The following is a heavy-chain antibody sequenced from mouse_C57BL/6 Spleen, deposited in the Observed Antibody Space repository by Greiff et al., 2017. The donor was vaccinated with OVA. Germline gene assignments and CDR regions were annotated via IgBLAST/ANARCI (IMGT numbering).Heavy chain of an antibody. J-gene: IGHJ3*01. D-gene: IGHD2-4*01. CDR2: IDPETGGP. CDR3: TRNTMIKRAWFAY. Sequence: QVQLKQSGAELVRPGASVTLSCQASGYTFTDYEMHWVKQTPVHGLEWIGAIDPETGGPAYNQQFKGTAILTADKSSSTAYRELRSLTSEDSAVYYCTRNTMIKRAWFAYGGQGTLVTVSA. CDR1: GYTFTDYE. V-gene: IGHV1-15*01.